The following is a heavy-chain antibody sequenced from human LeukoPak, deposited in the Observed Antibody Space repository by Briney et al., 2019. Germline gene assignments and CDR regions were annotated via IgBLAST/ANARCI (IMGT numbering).Heavy chain of an antibody. J-gene: IGHJ1*01. D-gene: IGHD3/OR15-3a*01. V-gene: IGHV4-39*01. CDR1: SGSISSTSYY. CDR2: IYYSGST. CDR3: ARLFGLDTAYSGYFQH. Sequence: SETLSLTCTASSGSISSTSYYWGWIRQPPGKGLDWIGSIYYSGSTYYNLSLKSRVTISVDTSKNQFSLKLTSVTAADTAVYYCARLFGLDTAYSGYFQHWGQGTLVTVSS.